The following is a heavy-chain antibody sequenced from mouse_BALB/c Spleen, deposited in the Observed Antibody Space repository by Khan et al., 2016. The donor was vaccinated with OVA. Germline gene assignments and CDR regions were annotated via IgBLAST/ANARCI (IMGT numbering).Heavy chain of an antibody. J-gene: IGHJ4*01. CDR1: GFSLSRYN. D-gene: IGHD2-14*01. CDR2: IWGGGGT. CDR3: ARAYYRYDGYYAMDY. V-gene: IGHV2-6-4*01. Sequence: QVRLKQSGPGLAAPSQSLSITCTVSGFSLSRYNIHWVRQPPGKGLEWLGMIWGGGGTDYNSTLKSRLSIRKDNSKSQVLLKMNSPQTDDTAMYYCARAYYRYDGYYAMDYWGQGTSVTVSS.